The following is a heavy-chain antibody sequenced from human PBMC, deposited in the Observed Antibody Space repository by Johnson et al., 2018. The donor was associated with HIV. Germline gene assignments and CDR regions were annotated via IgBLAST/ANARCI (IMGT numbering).Heavy chain of an antibody. J-gene: IGHJ3*02. Sequence: VQLVESGGGLIQPGGSLRLSCAASGFTFSSYWMHWVRQAPGKGLVWVSRVNSDGSSTSYADSVKVRFTISRDNAKNTLYLQMNSLRAEDTALYYCARELIVGATNAFDIWGQGTMVTVSS. CDR2: VNSDGSST. D-gene: IGHD1-26*01. CDR3: ARELIVGATNAFDI. V-gene: IGHV3-74*01. CDR1: GFTFSSYW.